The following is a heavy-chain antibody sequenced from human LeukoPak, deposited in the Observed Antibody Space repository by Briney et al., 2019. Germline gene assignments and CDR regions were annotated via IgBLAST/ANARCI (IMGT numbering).Heavy chain of an antibody. CDR1: GYTFTSYG. CDR2: ISGYNGNT. D-gene: IGHD6-13*01. J-gene: IGHJ4*02. V-gene: IGHV1-18*01. CDR3: ARVGAWSSSWFRPPFDY. Sequence: ASVKVSCKTSGYTFTSYGISWVRQAPGQGLEWMGWISGYNGNTNYAQELQGRVTMTTDTSTSTAYMELRSLRSDDTAVYYCARVGAWSSSWFRPPFDYWGQGTLVTVSS.